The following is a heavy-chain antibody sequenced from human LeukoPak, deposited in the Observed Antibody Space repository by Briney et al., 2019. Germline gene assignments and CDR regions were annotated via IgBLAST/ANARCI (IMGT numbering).Heavy chain of an antibody. D-gene: IGHD2-15*01. CDR3: ARGRLYCSGGSCSNWFDP. CDR2: IYYSGST. J-gene: IGHJ5*02. Sequence: SETLSLTCTVSGGSISSYYWSWIRQPPGKGLEWIGYIYYSGSTNYNPSLKSRVTISVDTSKNQFSLKLSSVTAADTAVYYCARGRLYCSGGSCSNWFDPWGQGTLVTVSS. V-gene: IGHV4-59*01. CDR1: GGSISSYY.